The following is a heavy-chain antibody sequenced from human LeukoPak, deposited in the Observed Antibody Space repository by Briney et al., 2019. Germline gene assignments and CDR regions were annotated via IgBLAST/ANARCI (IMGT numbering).Heavy chain of an antibody. J-gene: IGHJ4*02. CDR2: ISSSGTSM. CDR3: ARVLGIVGG. Sequence: GGSLRLSCTASGFTLSSYEMNWVRQAPGKGLEWVSYISSSGTSMYYADSVKGRFTISRDNAKNSLYLQMNSLRAEDTAVYYCARVLGIVGGWGQGTLVTVSS. CDR1: GFTLSSYE. V-gene: IGHV3-48*03. D-gene: IGHD1-26*01.